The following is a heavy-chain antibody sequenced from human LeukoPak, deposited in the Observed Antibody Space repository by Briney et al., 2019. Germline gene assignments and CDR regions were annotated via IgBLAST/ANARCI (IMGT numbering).Heavy chain of an antibody. CDR1: GFTFSNYG. Sequence: GGSLRLSCAASGFTFSNYGMSWVRQAPGEGLEWVSAIDGSSSIIYYADSVKGRFTISRDNSKNTLYLQMNSLRAEDTALYYCARGTLKAAATDFDYWGQGTLVTVSS. J-gene: IGHJ4*02. CDR2: IDGSSSII. D-gene: IGHD6-13*01. CDR3: ARGTLKAAATDFDY. V-gene: IGHV3-23*05.